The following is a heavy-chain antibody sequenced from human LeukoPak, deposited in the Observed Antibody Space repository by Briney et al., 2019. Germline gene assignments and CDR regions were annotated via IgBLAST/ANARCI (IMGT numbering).Heavy chain of an antibody. CDR2: ISSSGSTI. CDR1: GFIFSSYE. Sequence: GGSLRLSCAASGFIFSSYEMNWVRQAPGKGLEWVSYISSSGSTIYYADSVKGRFTISRDNAKNSLYLQMNSLRAEDTAVYYCARSSGWSEVDYWGQGTLVTVSS. CDR3: ARSSGWSEVDY. D-gene: IGHD6-19*01. V-gene: IGHV3-48*03. J-gene: IGHJ4*02.